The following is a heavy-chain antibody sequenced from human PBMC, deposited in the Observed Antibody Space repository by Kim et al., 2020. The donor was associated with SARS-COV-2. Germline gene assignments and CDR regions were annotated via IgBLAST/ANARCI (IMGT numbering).Heavy chain of an antibody. D-gene: IGHD1-26*01. CDR3: ASRRYTGTYYYFDY. J-gene: IGHJ4*02. V-gene: IGHV3-74*03. Sequence: GGSLRLSCAASGFTFSSYWMHGVRQAPGKGLVGVSRINRDGGTTTDADSVKGRFTISRDNAKSTLYLQMNSLRAEDTAVYYCASRRYTGTYYYFDYWGQGTLVTVSS. CDR1: GFTFSSYW. CDR2: INRDGGTT.